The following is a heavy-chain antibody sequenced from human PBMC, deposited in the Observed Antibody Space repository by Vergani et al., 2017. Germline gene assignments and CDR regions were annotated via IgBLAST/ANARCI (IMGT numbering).Heavy chain of an antibody. Sequence: QVQLQESGPGLVKPSETLSLTCTVSGGSISSYYWSWIRQPPGKGLEWIGYIYYSGSTNYNPSLKSRVTISVDTSKNQFSLKLSSVTAADTAVYYCARRGRALLWFGDYAGAFDIWGQGTMVTVSS. CDR1: GGSISSYY. CDR2: IYYSGST. CDR3: ARRGRALLWFGDYAGAFDI. V-gene: IGHV4-59*01. J-gene: IGHJ3*02. D-gene: IGHD3-10*01.